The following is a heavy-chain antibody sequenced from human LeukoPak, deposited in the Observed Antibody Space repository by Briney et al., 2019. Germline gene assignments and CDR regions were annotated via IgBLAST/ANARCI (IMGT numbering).Heavy chain of an antibody. D-gene: IGHD3-9*01. CDR1: GFTFSSYA. CDR2: ISGSGGST. V-gene: IGHV3-23*01. J-gene: IGHJ3*02. CDR3: AKDQTPYYDILTGYYEGAFDI. Sequence: GGSLILSCAASGFTFSSYAMSWVRQAPGKGLEWVSAISGSGGSTYYADSVKGRFTISRDNSKNTLYLQMNSLRAEDTAVYYCAKDQTPYYDILTGYYEGAFDIWGQGTMVTVSS.